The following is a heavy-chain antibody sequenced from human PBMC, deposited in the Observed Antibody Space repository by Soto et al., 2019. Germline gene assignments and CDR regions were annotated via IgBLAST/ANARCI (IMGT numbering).Heavy chain of an antibody. CDR1: GYTFSDYA. Sequence: QVQLVQSGGEVKKPGASVKVSCQASGYTFSDYAISWVRQAPGQGLEWMGWISASTRNTDQAQNFQGRVIMTLDTSTNTAYIELRSRIYEDTAVYYCVRCYCSVGSCYACWHFDLWGRGTLVTVSS. J-gene: IGHJ2*01. CDR2: ISASTRNT. V-gene: IGHV1-18*01. CDR3: VRCYCSVGSCYACWHFDL. D-gene: IGHD2-15*01.